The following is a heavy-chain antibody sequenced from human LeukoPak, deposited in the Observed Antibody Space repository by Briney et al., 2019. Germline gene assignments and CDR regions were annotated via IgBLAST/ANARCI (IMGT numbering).Heavy chain of an antibody. CDR1: GFTFSTYT. CDR2: ISASGGST. V-gene: IGHV3-23*01. J-gene: IGHJ6*03. Sequence: GGSLRLSCAASGFTFSTYTMSWVRQAPGKGLEWVSAISASGGSTYYADSVKGRFTISRDNSKNTLYLQMNSLRAEDTAVYYCAKVEDYYYYMDVWGKGTTVTISS. CDR3: AKVEDYYYYMDV.